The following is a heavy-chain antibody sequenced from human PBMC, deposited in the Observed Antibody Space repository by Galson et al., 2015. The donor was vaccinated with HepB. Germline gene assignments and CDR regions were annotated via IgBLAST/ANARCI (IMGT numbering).Heavy chain of an antibody. V-gene: IGHV4-34*01. CDR1: GGSFSGYY. CDR3: ARGRGVATIDY. D-gene: IGHD5-24*01. CDR2: INHSGST. Sequence: TLSLTCAVYGGSFSGYYWSWIRQPPGKGLEWIGEINHSGSTNYNPSLKSRVTISVDTSKNQFSLKLSSVTAADTAVYYCARGRGVATIDYWGQGTLVTVSS. J-gene: IGHJ4*02.